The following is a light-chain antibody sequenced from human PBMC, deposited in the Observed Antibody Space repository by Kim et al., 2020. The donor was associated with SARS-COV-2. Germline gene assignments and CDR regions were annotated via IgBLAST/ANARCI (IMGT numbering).Light chain of an antibody. CDR2: KAS. Sequence: ATVGDRVTNTCRASQNIDTWLAWYQQKLGKAPNLLIYKASTLERGVPSRFSGSGSGTEFTLTIGCLQPDDFATYYCQEYSSYSRTFGQGTKVDIK. CDR1: QNIDTW. V-gene: IGKV1-5*03. CDR3: QEYSSYSRT. J-gene: IGKJ1*01.